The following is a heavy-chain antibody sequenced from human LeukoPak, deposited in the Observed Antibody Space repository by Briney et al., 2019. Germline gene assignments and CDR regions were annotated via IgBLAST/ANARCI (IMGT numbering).Heavy chain of an antibody. V-gene: IGHV4-30-4*01. J-gene: IGHJ5*02. CDR3: ARGLGFYGSGSPTTNP. D-gene: IGHD3-10*01. Sequence: PSETLSLTCTVSGGSISSGDYYWSWIRQPPGKGLEWIGYIYYSGSTYYNPSLKSRVTISVDTSKNQFSLKLSSVTAPHTAVYYCARGLGFYGSGSPTTNPWGQGTLVTVSS. CDR2: IYYSGST. CDR1: GGSISSGDYY.